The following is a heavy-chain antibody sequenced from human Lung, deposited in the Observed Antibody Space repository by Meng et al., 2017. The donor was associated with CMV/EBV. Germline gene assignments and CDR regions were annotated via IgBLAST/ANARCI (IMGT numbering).Heavy chain of an antibody. CDR3: ARDPYATGWAG. CDR1: GGSISISTW. V-gene: IGHV4-4*02. CDR2: IYHSGGT. D-gene: IGHD6-19*01. J-gene: IGHJ4*02. Sequence: QMQLPEPGPGPVKPSGTLSLTCAVSGGSISISTWWSWVRQPPGKGLEWIGEIYHSGGTNYNPSLRGRVTISLDKSKNQFSLTLRSVTAADTAVYYCARDPYATGWAGWGQGTLVTVSS.